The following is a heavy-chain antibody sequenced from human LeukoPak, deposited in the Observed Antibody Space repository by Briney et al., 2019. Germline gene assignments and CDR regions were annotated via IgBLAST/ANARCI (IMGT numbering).Heavy chain of an antibody. D-gene: IGHD2-2*01. V-gene: IGHV3-11*06. Sequence: GGSLRLSCAASGFTLSDYYMSWIRQAPGKGLEWVSYISSSSSYTNCADSVKGRFTISRDNAKNSLYLQMNSLRAEDTAVYYCARASRGGDAFDIWGQGTMVTVSS. CDR3: ARASRGGDAFDI. CDR2: ISSSSSYT. J-gene: IGHJ3*02. CDR1: GFTLSDYY.